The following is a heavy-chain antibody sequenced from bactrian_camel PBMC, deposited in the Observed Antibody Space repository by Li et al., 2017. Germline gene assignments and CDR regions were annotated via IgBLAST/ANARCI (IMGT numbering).Heavy chain of an antibody. J-gene: IGHJ4*01. D-gene: IGHD2*01. CDR2: ITSRGYST. CDR1: ILDRGDYC. CDR3: VVDITPGCSARRMVGGGFDEYYI. Sequence: QLVESGGGSVQAGESLRLSCVAAILDRGDYCMGWIRQAPGKGLEWVSSITSRGYSTYYADSVKGRFTISRDNGANALYLQMASLKTEDTAMYYCVVDITPGCSARRMVGGGFDEYYIWGQGTQVTVS. V-gene: IGHV3S25*01.